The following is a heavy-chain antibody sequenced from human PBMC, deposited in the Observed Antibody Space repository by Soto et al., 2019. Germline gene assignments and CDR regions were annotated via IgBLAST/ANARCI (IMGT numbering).Heavy chain of an antibody. CDR1: GYTFTRYG. D-gene: IGHD3-9*01. CDR2: ISAYNGNT. J-gene: IGHJ5*02. V-gene: IGHV1-18*01. CDR3: ARGDDMLAGFSQSNWFDP. Sequence: SCKASGYTFTRYGIGWVRQAPEQGLEWMGWISAYNGNTNYAQKLQGRVTMTTDTSTSTAYMELRSLRSDDTAVYYCARGDDMLAGFSQSNWFDPWGQGTLVTVSS.